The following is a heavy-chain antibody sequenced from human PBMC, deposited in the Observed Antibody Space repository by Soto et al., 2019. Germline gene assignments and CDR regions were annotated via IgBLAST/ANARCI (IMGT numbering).Heavy chain of an antibody. D-gene: IGHD2-15*01. V-gene: IGHV1-58*02. CDR2: IVVGSGNT. CDR1: GFTFTSSA. J-gene: IGHJ6*04. Sequence: SVKVSCKASGFTFTSSAMQWVRQARGQRLEWIGWIVVGSGNTNYAQKFQERVTITRDMSTSTAYMELSSLRSEDTAVYYCARDVPCSGGSCYDGGMDVWGKGTTVTVSS. CDR3: ARDVPCSGGSCYDGGMDV.